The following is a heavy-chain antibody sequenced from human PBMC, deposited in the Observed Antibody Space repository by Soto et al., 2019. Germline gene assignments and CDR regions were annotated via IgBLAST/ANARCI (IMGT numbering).Heavy chain of an antibody. J-gene: IGHJ6*03. Sequence: TSETLSLTCAVYGGSFSGYYWSWIRQPPGKGLEWIGEINHSGSTNYNPSLKSRVTISVDTSKNQLSLKLSSVTAADTAVYYCARGISAWWLSSITYYYGSGSYRFPGNYYYMDVWGKGTTVTVSS. V-gene: IGHV4-34*01. CDR2: INHSGST. CDR1: GGSFSGYY. D-gene: IGHD3-10*01. CDR3: ARGISAWWLSSITYYYGSGSYRFPGNYYYMDV.